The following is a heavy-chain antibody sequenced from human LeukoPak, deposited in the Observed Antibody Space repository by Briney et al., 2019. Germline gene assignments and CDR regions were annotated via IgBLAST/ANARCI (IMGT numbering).Heavy chain of an antibody. Sequence: GGSLRLSCAASGFTFSSYSINWVRQAPGKGLEWVSSISSFSTYIYYADSVKGRFTISRDNAKNSLYLQMNSLRAEDTVVYYCARRVASANDAFDIWGHGTMVTVSS. CDR2: ISSFSTYI. V-gene: IGHV3-21*01. CDR1: GFTFSSYS. CDR3: ARRVASANDAFDI. D-gene: IGHD6-13*01. J-gene: IGHJ3*02.